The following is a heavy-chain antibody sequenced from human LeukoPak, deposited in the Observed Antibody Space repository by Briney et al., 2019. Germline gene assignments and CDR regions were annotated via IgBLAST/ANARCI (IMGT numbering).Heavy chain of an antibody. Sequence: GGSLRLSCAASGFRFGSFGMSWVRQAPGKGLEWVSTLTDSGGSSTYSDTVKGRFTISRDNSRNTVYLQLNSLRAEDTAVYYCARGGGDYRYGGKDAFDYWGQGALVTVSS. D-gene: IGHD4-11*01. CDR3: ARGGGDYRYGGKDAFDY. J-gene: IGHJ4*02. CDR2: LTDSGGSS. V-gene: IGHV3-23*01. CDR1: GFRFGSFG.